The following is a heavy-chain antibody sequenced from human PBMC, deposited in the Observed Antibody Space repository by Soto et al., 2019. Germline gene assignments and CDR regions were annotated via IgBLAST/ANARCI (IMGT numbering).Heavy chain of an antibody. CDR3: ARDAPSWNDGKTNYCYYYGMDV. V-gene: IGHV3-30-3*01. CDR2: ISYDGSNK. Sequence: GGSLRLSCAASGFTFSSYAMHWVRQAPGKGLEWVAVISYDGSNKYYADSVKGRFTISRDNSKNTLYLQMNSLRAEDTAVYYCARDAPSWNDGKTNYCYYYGMDVWGQGTTVTVSS. J-gene: IGHJ6*02. D-gene: IGHD1-1*01. CDR1: GFTFSSYA.